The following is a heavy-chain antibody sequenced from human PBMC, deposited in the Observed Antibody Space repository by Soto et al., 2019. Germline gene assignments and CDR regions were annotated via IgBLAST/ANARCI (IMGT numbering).Heavy chain of an antibody. V-gene: IGHV4-59*01. CDR2: IYDGGSA. J-gene: IGHJ5*02. CDR1: GGSISSSY. Sequence: SETLSLTCTVSGGSISSSYWSWIRQPPGKGLEWLAYIYDGGSANYNTSLKSRATISLDMSKNQFSLKLTSVTAADTAVYYCARDKYCSGGSCRKNWFDPWGQGTLVTVS. CDR3: ARDKYCSGGSCRKNWFDP. D-gene: IGHD2-15*01.